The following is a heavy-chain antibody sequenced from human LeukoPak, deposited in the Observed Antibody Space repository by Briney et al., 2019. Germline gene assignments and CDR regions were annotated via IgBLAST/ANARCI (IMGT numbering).Heavy chain of an antibody. CDR3: ARGGNSFDS. CDR2: IYYSGST. D-gene: IGHD1-26*01. CDR1: VGSITAGGYY. V-gene: IGHV4-31*03. Sequence: PSQTLSLTSTVSVGSITAGGYYFSWIRQHPGKGLEWIGYIYYSGSTYYNPSLKSRVTISVDTSKNQFSLKLSSVTAADTAVYYCARGGNSFDSWGQGTMVTVSS. J-gene: IGHJ3*02.